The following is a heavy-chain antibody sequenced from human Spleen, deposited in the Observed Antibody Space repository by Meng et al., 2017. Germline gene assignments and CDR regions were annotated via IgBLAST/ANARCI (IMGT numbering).Heavy chain of an antibody. Sequence: QRQLQQWGAVLLKPSEPLSLTCAVYGGSFSGYYWSWIRQPPGKGLEWIGEINHSGSTNYNPSLKSRVTISVDTSKNQFSLKLSSVTAADTAVYYCARGMVYFGTGFDPWGQGTLVTVFS. D-gene: IGHD2-8*01. V-gene: IGHV4-34*01. CDR3: ARGMVYFGTGFDP. CDR1: GGSFSGYY. J-gene: IGHJ5*02. CDR2: INHSGST.